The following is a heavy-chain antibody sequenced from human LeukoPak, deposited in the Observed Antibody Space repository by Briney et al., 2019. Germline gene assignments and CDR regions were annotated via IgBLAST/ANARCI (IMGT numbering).Heavy chain of an antibody. V-gene: IGHV4-59*01. D-gene: IGHD3-10*01. CDR3: ARLIYDHGNLVRGVIMPHFDY. CDR1: GGSISSYY. Sequence: SETLSLTCTVSGGSISSYYWSWIRQPPGKGLEWIGYIYYSGSTNYNPSLKSRVTISVDTSKNQFSLKLSSVTAADTAVYYCARLIYDHGNLVRGVIMPHFDYWGQGTLVTVSS. J-gene: IGHJ4*02. CDR2: IYYSGST.